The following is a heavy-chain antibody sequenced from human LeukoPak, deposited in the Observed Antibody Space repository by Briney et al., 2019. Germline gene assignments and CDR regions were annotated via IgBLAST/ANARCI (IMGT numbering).Heavy chain of an antibody. D-gene: IGHD3-16*01. CDR1: GFTFSIHW. CDR3: ARDEPVWGY. Sequence: RGSLRLSCAASGFTFSIHWMSWVRQAPGKGLEWVSYISSSGSTIYYADSVKGRFTISRDNAKNSLYLQMNSLRAEDTAVYYCARDEPVWGYWGQGTLVTVSS. V-gene: IGHV3-48*03. CDR2: ISSSGSTI. J-gene: IGHJ4*02.